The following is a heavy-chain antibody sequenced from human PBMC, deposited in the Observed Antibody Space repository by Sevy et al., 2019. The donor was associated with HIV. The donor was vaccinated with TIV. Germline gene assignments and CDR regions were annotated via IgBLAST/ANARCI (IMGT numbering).Heavy chain of an antibody. D-gene: IGHD5-18*01. V-gene: IGHV3-30-3*01. J-gene: IGHJ6*02. CDR3: ARGDVDTAMVTTRYYYGMDV. Sequence: GGSLRLSCAASGFTFSSYAMHWVRQAPGKGLERVAVISYDGSNKYYADSVKGRFTISRDNSKNTLYLQMNSLRAEDTAVYYCARGDVDTAMVTTRYYYGMDVWGQGTTVTVSS. CDR1: GFTFSSYA. CDR2: ISYDGSNK.